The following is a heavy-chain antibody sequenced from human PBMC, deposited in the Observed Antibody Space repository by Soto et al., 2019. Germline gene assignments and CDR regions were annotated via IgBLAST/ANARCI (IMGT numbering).Heavy chain of an antibody. J-gene: IGHJ2*01. Sequence: QVQLQESGPGLVKPSQTLSLTCTVSGGSISSGDYYWSWIRQPPGKGLEWIGYIYYRGSTYYNPSLKSRVTISVDTSKTQFSLKLSSVTAADTAVYYCAREPTLYGDHRYFDLWGRGTLVTVSS. CDR3: AREPTLYGDHRYFDL. V-gene: IGHV4-30-4*01. CDR2: IYYRGST. D-gene: IGHD4-17*01. CDR1: GGSISSGDYY.